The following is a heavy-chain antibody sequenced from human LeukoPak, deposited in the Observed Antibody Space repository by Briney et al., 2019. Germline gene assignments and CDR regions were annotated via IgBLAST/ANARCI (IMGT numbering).Heavy chain of an antibody. Sequence: SETLSLTCTVSGGPISSYYWSWIRQPPGKGLEWIGYIYHCRTSQSSPAFQCRVTILVDTPKNQFSLKLTSVTAADTAVYFCARHKYSFGSGFDPWGQGTLSPSPQ. CDR3: ARHKYSFGSGFDP. CDR2: IYHCRTS. D-gene: IGHD3-10*01. CDR1: GGPISSYY. V-gene: IGHV4-59*08. J-gene: IGHJ5*02.